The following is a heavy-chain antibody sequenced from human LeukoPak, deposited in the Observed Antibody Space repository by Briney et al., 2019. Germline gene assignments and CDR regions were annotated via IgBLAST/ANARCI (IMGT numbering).Heavy chain of an antibody. J-gene: IGHJ4*02. Sequence: GGSLRLSCAASGFSFSSSPMHWVRQAPGKGLEYVSAINANGRGTYYATSVKGRFTISRDNSKNTLYLQLGSLRAGDMAVYYCARGNWCSSSNCYGFDYWGQGTLVTVSS. CDR3: ARGNWCSSSNCYGFDY. CDR1: GFSFSSSP. CDR2: INANGRGT. V-gene: IGHV3-64*01. D-gene: IGHD2-2*01.